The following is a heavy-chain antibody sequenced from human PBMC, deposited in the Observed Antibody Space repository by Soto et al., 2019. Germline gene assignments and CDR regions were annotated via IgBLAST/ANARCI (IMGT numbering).Heavy chain of an antibody. Sequence: SVKVSCKACGGTFSSYAISWVRQAPGQGLEWMGGIIPIFGTANYAQKFQGRVTITADESTSTAYMELSSLRSEDTAVYYCARLGYCSSSSCYLLLLYGMDVWGQGTTVTVSS. D-gene: IGHD2-2*01. CDR1: GGTFSSYA. CDR3: ARLGYCSSSSCYLLLLYGMDV. V-gene: IGHV1-69*13. CDR2: IIPIFGTA. J-gene: IGHJ6*02.